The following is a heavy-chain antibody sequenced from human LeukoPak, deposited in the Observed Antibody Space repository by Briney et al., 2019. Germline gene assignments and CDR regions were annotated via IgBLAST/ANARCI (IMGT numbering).Heavy chain of an antibody. V-gene: IGHV3-30*03. CDR3: ARLERRYFDY. D-gene: IGHD1-1*01. Sequence: PGGSLRLSCAASGFTVSSNYMSWVRQAPGKGLEWVAYIQYDGSNEQYADSVKGRFSISRDSSKNILYLQMNSLRAEDTAVYYCARLERRYFDYWGQGTLVTVSS. CDR1: GFTVSSNY. J-gene: IGHJ4*02. CDR2: IQYDGSNE.